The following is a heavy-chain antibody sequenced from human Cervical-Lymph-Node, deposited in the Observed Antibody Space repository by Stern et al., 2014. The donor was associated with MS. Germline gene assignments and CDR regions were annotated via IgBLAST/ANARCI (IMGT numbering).Heavy chain of an antibody. J-gene: IGHJ6*02. CDR1: GGSISSNY. CDR3: ARAPNHYYGMDV. CDR2: IYYRGST. V-gene: IGHV4-59*01. Sequence: QLQLQESGPGLVKPSETLSLTCTVSGGSISSNYWTWIRQPPGKGLEWIGHIYYRGSTNYNPSLKSRVTISVDMSKNQFSLKLSSVTAADTAVYYCARAPNHYYGMDVWGQGTTVTVSS.